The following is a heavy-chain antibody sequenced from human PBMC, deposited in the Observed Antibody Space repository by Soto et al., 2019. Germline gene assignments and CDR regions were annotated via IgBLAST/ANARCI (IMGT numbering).Heavy chain of an antibody. V-gene: IGHV4-39*01. CDR1: GVSISNTSYS. J-gene: IGHJ4*02. CDR3: ARHGSY. CDR2: IYFSGST. Sequence: SETLSSPGTVSGVSISNTSYSWGWIRQPPGKGLELIATIYFSGSTFYNPSLKSRVTISVYTSKNQFSLGLHSVTAADTAMYYCARHGSYWGQGTLVTVSS.